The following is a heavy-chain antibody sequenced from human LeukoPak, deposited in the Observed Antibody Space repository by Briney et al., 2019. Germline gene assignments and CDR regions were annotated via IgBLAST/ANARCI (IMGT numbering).Heavy chain of an antibody. J-gene: IGHJ6*03. CDR3: ARFAAGGSYYYYMDV. V-gene: IGHV3-48*01. CDR2: IGTSSTTI. CDR1: GFTLSNHW. Sequence: PGGSLRLSCAASGFTLSNHWMIWVRQPPGKGLEWVSNIGTSSTTIYYADSVKGRFTISRDNAKNSLYLQMNSLRADDTAVYYCARFAAGGSYYYYMDVWGKGTTVTVSS. D-gene: IGHD6-25*01.